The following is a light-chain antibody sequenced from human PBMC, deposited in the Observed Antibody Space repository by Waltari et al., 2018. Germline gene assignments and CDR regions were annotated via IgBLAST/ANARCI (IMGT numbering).Light chain of an antibody. V-gene: IGLV1-51*01. CDR2: DND. J-gene: IGLJ2*01. CDR3: ETWDSSLSAVI. CDR1: SPDIGNNY. Sequence: QSVLTQPPSVSAAPGQMVSISCSGSSPDIGNNYVSWYQQLTGTAPKLLIYDNDKRPSGIPDRFSASKSGTSATLGITGLQTGDEADYYCETWDSSLSAVIFGGGTRLTVL.